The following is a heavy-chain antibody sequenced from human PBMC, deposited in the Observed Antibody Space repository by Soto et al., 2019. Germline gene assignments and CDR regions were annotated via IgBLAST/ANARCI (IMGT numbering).Heavy chain of an antibody. CDR2: IYHSGRT. CDR1: GGSISSTHW. D-gene: IGHD2-2*02. J-gene: IGHJ4*02. V-gene: IGHV4-4*02. Sequence: PSETLSLTCAVSGGSISSTHWWTWVRQPPGKGLEWIGEIYHSGRTNYSPSLKGRVTLSVDKSENRFSLKLYSVTAADTAVYYCARWSGLHYTTDWGFDYWGQGTLVTVSS. CDR3: ARWSGLHYTTDWGFDY.